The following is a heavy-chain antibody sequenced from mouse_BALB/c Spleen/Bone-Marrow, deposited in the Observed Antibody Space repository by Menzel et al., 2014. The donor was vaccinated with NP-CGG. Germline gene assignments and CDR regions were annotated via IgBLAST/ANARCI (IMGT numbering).Heavy chain of an antibody. D-gene: IGHD2-1*01. J-gene: IGHJ1*01. V-gene: IGHV5-2*01. CDR2: INSDGGST. CDR3: ARSSTMYWYFDV. Sequence: EVKLMESGGGLVQPGESLKLSCESNEYEFPSHDMFWVRKTPEKRLELVAAINSDGGSTYYPDTMERRFIISRDNTKKTLCLQMSSLRSEDTALYYCARSSTMYWYFDVWGAGTTVTVSS. CDR1: EYEFPSHD.